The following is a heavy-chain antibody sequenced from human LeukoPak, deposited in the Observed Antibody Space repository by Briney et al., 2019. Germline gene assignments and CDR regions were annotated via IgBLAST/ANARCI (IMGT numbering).Heavy chain of an antibody. V-gene: IGHV3-7*01. CDR2: IREDGSEK. CDR3: ARDGRRYGNAFDI. CDR1: GFTFSNYW. J-gene: IGHJ3*02. D-gene: IGHD5-18*01. Sequence: GGSLRLSCAASGFTFSNYWMSWVRQAPGKGLEWVANIREDGSEKYYVDSVKGQFTISRDNAKNSLFLQMNSLRAEDTAVYYCARDGRRYGNAFDIWGQGTMVTVSS.